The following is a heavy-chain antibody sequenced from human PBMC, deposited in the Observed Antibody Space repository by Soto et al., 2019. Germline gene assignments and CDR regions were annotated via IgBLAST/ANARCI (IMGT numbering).Heavy chain of an antibody. CDR3: AREGSYSAYNFAHGIQLWSFDF. D-gene: IGHD5-12*01. V-gene: IGHV4-4*07. CDR2: IFSSGST. CDR1: GGSINTFY. Sequence: SSETLSLTCTVSGGSINTFYWSWVRQPAGTGLEWIGRIFSSGSTSFNPSLESRVAMSVDTSKNHFSLNLSSVTAADMAVYYCAREGSYSAYNFAHGIQLWSFDFWGQGALVTVSS. J-gene: IGHJ4*02.